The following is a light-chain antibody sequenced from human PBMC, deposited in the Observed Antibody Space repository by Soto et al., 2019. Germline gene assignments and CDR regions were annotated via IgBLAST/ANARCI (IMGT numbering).Light chain of an antibody. J-gene: IGKJ1*01. Sequence: EIVLTQSPGTLSLSPGERATLSCRASQSVSSDSLAWYQHKPGQAPMLLFYGAASRATGIPDRFSGSGSGTDVTLTISRLEPEDFAVYYCQHYGSSSGTFGQGTKVEIK. CDR1: QSVSSDS. CDR3: QHYGSSSGT. V-gene: IGKV3-20*01. CDR2: GAA.